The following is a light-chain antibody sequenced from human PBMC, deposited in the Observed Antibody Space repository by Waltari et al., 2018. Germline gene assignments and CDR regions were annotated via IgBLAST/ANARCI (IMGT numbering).Light chain of an antibody. CDR3: QKYGSLPAT. CDR2: DAS. J-gene: IGKJ1*01. CDR1: QSIVRF. V-gene: IGKV3-20*01. Sequence: SSRASQSIVRFLAWYQQKPGQASRLLIYDASTRATGSPDRFSGSGSGTDFSLTISRLEPEDIAVYYCQKYGSLPATFGQGTKVEIK.